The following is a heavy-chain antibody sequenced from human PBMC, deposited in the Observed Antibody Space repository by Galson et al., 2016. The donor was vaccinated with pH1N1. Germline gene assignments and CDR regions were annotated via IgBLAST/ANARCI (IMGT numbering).Heavy chain of an antibody. V-gene: IGHV1-46*01. CDR3: ARGGYWVY. J-gene: IGHJ4*02. D-gene: IGHD3-22*01. CDR1: GYTFTTQY. CDR2: IDPSGGST. Sequence: SVKVSCKASGYTFTTQYVNWVRQAPGQGLEWLGVIDPSGGSTTYAQKFQGRVTVTVDTSTSTVYMELSSIRSDDTAMYYCARGGYWVYWGQGTLVTVSS.